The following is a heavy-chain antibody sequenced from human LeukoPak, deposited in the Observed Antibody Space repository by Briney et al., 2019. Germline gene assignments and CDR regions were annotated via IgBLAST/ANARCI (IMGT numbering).Heavy chain of an antibody. CDR1: VYTFTSYG. Sequence: ASVKVSCKASVYTFTSYGISAVRPAPGQGREWMGWISAYNGNTHYAQKLQGRVTMTTDTSTSTAYMELRSLRSDDTAVYYCARGLDPYYYYYGMDVWGQGTTVTVSS. CDR2: ISAYNGNT. V-gene: IGHV1-18*01. CDR3: ARGLDPYYYYYGMDV. J-gene: IGHJ6*02. D-gene: IGHD3-9*01.